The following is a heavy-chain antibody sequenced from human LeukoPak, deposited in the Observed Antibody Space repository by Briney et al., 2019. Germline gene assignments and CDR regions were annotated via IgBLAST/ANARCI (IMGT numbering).Heavy chain of an antibody. CDR1: GFTFSSFG. CDR3: ARERGVQKEIPGVTTVTTGAFDI. V-gene: IGHV3-33*01. J-gene: IGHJ3*02. CDR2: IWYDGSNK. D-gene: IGHD4-17*01. Sequence: PGGSLRLSCAASGFTFSSFGMHWVRQAPGKGLEWVAVIWYDGSNKYYADSVKGRFTISRDNSKNTLYLQMNSLRAEDTAVYYCARERGVQKEIPGVTTVTTGAFDIWGQGTMVTVSS.